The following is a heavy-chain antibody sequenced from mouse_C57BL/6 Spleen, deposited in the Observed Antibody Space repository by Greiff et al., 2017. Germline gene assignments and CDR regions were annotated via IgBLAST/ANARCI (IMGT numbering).Heavy chain of an antibody. V-gene: IGHV5-16*01. CDR3: ARDGAKDWYFDV. J-gene: IGHJ1*03. D-gene: IGHD1-1*01. CDR1: GFTFSDYY. CDR2: INYDGSST. Sequence: EVKLQESEGGLVQPGSSMKLSCTASGFTFSDYYMAWVRQVPEKGLEWVANINYDGSSTYYLDSLKSRFIISRDNAKNILYLQMSSLKSEDTATYCCARDGAKDWYFDVWGTGTTVTVSS.